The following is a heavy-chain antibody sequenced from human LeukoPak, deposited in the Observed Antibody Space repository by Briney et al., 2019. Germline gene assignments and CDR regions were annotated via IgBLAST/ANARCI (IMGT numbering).Heavy chain of an antibody. Sequence: ASVKVSCKASGYTFTSYDINWVRQATGQGLEWMGWMNPNSGNTGYAQKFQGRVTITRNTSISTAYMELSSLRSEDTAVYYCARGRDIVVVPAAPFDPWGQGTLVTVSS. CDR3: ARGRDIVVVPAAPFDP. V-gene: IGHV1-8*03. J-gene: IGHJ5*02. CDR1: GYTFTSYD. D-gene: IGHD2-2*01. CDR2: MNPNSGNT.